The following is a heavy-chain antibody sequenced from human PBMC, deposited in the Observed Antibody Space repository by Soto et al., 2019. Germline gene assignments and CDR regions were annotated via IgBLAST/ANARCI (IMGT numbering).Heavy chain of an antibody. J-gene: IGHJ5*02. CDR1: GGSISSYY. Sequence: PSETLSLTCTVSGGSISSYYWSWIRQPPGKGLEWIGYIYYSGSTNYNPSLKSRVTISVDTSKNQFSLKLSSVTAADTAVYYCARGSRPYSSSWYNWFDPWGQGTLVTVSS. CDR2: IYYSGST. CDR3: ARGSRPYSSSWYNWFDP. V-gene: IGHV4-59*01. D-gene: IGHD6-13*01.